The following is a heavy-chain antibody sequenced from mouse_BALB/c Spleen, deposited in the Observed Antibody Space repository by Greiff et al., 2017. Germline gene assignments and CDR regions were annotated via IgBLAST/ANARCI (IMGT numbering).Heavy chain of an antibody. V-gene: IGHV3-6*02. CDR3: AREDGYYGFDY. Sequence: EVKLQESGPGLVKPSQSLSLTCSVTGYSITSGYYWNWIRQFPGNKLEWMGYISYDGSNNYNPSLKNRISITRDTSKNQFFLKLNSVTTEDTATYYCAREDGYYGFDYWGQGTTLTVSS. CDR2: ISYDGSN. D-gene: IGHD2-3*01. J-gene: IGHJ2*01. CDR1: GYSITSGYY.